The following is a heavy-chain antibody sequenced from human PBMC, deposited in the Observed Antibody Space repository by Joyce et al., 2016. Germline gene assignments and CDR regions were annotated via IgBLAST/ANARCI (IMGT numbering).Heavy chain of an antibody. D-gene: IGHD3-22*01. J-gene: IGHJ4*02. CDR3: ARGLSPIDDSKLGYYFDY. Sequence: EVQMVESGGGLIQPGGSLRLSCAASGFTVSSNYMSWVRQAPGNGLEWVSDLHSGDSTYYADSVKGRFTISRDNSRNTLYLQMNSLRAEDTAVYYCARGLSPIDDSKLGYYFDYWGQGTLVTVSS. CDR1: GFTVSSNY. CDR2: LHSGDST. V-gene: IGHV3-53*01.